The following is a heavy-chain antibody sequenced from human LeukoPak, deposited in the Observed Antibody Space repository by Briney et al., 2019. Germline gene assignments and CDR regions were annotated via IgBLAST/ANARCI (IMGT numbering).Heavy chain of an antibody. J-gene: IGHJ4*02. CDR3: AVNLRYCSGGSCYSGYYYFDY. CDR2: IYPGDSDT. CDR1: GYSFTSYW. Sequence: GESLKISCKGSGYSFTSYWIGWVRQMPGKGLEWMGVIYPGDSDTRYSPSFQGQVTIPADKSISTAYLQWSSLKASDTAMYYCAVNLRYCSGGSCYSGYYYFDYWGQGTLVTVSS. D-gene: IGHD2-15*01. V-gene: IGHV5-51*01.